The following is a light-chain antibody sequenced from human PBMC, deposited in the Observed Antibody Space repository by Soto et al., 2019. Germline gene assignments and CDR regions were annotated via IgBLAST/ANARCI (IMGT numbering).Light chain of an antibody. Sequence: QAVVTQPPSVSGAPGQRVTISCTGTSSNIGAGYDVHWYQQLPGTAPKLLIYGDINRPSGVPDRFSGSKSGSSASLAITGLQAADEADYYCQSYDSRLTAYVFGTGTKLTVL. V-gene: IGLV1-40*01. CDR2: GDI. CDR1: SSNIGAGYD. J-gene: IGLJ1*01. CDR3: QSYDSRLTAYV.